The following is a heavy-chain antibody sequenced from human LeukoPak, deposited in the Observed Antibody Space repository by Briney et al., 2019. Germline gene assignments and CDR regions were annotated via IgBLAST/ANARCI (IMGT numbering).Heavy chain of an antibody. CDR2: ISSSGLYI. J-gene: IGHJ4*02. CDR1: GFTFSSYT. CDR3: AREFEPDYFDY. D-gene: IGHD1-14*01. V-gene: IGHV3-21*01. Sequence: GGSLRLSCTVSGFTFSSYTMHWVRQAPGKGLGWVSSISSSGLYIYFADSLKGRFTISRDNAKNSLYLQVNSLRAEDTAVYYCAREFEPDYFDYWGQGTLVTVSS.